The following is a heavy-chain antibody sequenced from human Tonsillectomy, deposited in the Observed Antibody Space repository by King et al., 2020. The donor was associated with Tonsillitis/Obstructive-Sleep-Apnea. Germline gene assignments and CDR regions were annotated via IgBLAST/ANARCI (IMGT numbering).Heavy chain of an antibody. J-gene: IGHJ6*02. CDR2: INPNSGGT. Sequence: QLVQSGAEVKKPGASVKVSCKASGYTFTGYYMHWVRQAPGQGLEWMAWINPNSGGTNYAQKFQGRVTMTRDTSISTAYMEVRRLRSDDTAVYYCARQVIAAAGSYFHYGMDVWGQGTTVTVSS. D-gene: IGHD6-13*01. CDR1: GYTFTGYY. CDR3: ARQVIAAAGSYFHYGMDV. V-gene: IGHV1-2*02.